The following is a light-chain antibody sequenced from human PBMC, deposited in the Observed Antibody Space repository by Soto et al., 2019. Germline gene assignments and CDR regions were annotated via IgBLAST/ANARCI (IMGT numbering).Light chain of an antibody. CDR3: TSYVGNDIWV. CDR1: SSDVGAYKY. J-gene: IGLJ3*02. CDR2: EVT. V-gene: IGLV2-8*01. Sequence: QSVLTQPPSASGSPGQSVTISCTGTSSDVGAYKYVSWYQQYPGKAPKLMIYEVTKRPSGVPDRFSGSKSGNTASLTVSGLQDEDEADYYCTSYVGNDIWVFGGGTKLTVL.